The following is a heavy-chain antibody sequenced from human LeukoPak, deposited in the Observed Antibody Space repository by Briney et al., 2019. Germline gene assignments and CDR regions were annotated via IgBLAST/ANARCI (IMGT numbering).Heavy chain of an antibody. D-gene: IGHD3-10*01. Sequence: ASVKVSCKASGYTFTGYYMHWVRQAPGQGLEWMGWINPNSGGTNYAQKFQGRVTMTRDTSISTAHMELSRLRSDDTAVYYCARGPLWFGELPAYYFDYWGQGTLVTVSS. CDR1: GYTFTGYY. CDR3: ARGPLWFGELPAYYFDY. CDR2: INPNSGGT. V-gene: IGHV1-2*02. J-gene: IGHJ4*02.